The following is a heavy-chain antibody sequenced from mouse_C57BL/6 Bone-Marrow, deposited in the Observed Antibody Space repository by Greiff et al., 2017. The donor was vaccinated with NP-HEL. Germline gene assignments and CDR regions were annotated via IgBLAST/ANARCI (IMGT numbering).Heavy chain of an antibody. J-gene: IGHJ3*01. D-gene: IGHD1-1*01. CDR1: GYTSTSYG. CDR2: IYPRSGNT. CDR3: ARDYGSSSFAY. V-gene: IGHV1-81*01. Sequence: QVQLQQSGAELARPGASVKLSCKASGYTSTSYGISWVKQRPGQGLEWIGEIYPRSGNTYYIEKFKGKATLTADKSSSTAYMELRSLTSEDSAVYFCARDYGSSSFAYWGQGTLVTVSA.